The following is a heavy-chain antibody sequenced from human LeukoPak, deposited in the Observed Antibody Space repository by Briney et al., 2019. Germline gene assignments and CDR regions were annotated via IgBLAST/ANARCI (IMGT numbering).Heavy chain of an antibody. V-gene: IGHV3-15*01. J-gene: IGHJ4*02. CDR3: TTDHSSSWYGFEY. Sequence: GGSLRLSCATSGFTLDNAWMSWVRQAPGKGLEWVGRVRSTLDGGTAEYAAFVKGRFSSSTDDSGNTLYLQMNSLKSEDTAVYYCTTDHSSSWYGFEYWGQGTQVTVSS. D-gene: IGHD6-13*01. CDR1: GFTLDNAW. CDR2: VRSTLDGGTA.